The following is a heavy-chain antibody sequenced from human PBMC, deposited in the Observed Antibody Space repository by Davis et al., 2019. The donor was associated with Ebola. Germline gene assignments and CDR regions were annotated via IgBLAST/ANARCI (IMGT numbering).Heavy chain of an antibody. V-gene: IGHV4-59*08. CDR3: ARSYGAAPFDY. Sequence: MPSETLSLTCTVSGGSISPYYWSWIRQPPGKGLEWIGYIYYSGSTKYNLSLKGRVAISVDTSKNQFSLKLSSVTAADTAVYYCARSYGAAPFDYWGQGTFVAVSS. CDR2: IYYSGST. CDR1: GGSISPYY. D-gene: IGHD4/OR15-4a*01. J-gene: IGHJ4*02.